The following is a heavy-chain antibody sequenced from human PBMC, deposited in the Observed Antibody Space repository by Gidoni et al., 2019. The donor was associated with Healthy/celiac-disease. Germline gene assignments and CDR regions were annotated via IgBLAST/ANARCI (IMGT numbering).Heavy chain of an antibody. CDR3: ARGLVVVAASPVDY. J-gene: IGHJ4*02. Sequence: QVQLVQSGAEVQKPGASVKVSCKAAGYTFTGYYMHWVRQAPGQGLEWMGWIYPNSGGTNYAQKFQGRVTMTRDTSISTAYMELSRLRSDDTAVYYCARGLVVVAASPVDYWGQGTLVTVSS. CDR1: GYTFTGYY. CDR2: IYPNSGGT. D-gene: IGHD2-15*01. V-gene: IGHV1-2*02.